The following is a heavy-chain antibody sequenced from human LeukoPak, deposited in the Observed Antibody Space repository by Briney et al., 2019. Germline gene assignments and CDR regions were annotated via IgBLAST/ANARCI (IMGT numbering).Heavy chain of an antibody. J-gene: IGHJ4*02. CDR2: ISTYNGNS. V-gene: IGHV1-18*01. Sequence: ASVTVSCKASGYTFTSYSINWVRQAPGQGLEWMGWISTYNGNSNYAQKLQGRVTMTTDTSTSTAYMELRSLRSDDTAMYYCAKDRWRDGSSSFDNWGQGTLVTVSS. D-gene: IGHD6-6*01. CDR3: AKDRWRDGSSSFDN. CDR1: GYTFTSYS.